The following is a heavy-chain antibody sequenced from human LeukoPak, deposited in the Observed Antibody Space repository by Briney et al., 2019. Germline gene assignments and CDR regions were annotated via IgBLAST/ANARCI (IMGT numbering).Heavy chain of an antibody. Sequence: SETLSLTCAVYGGSFSGYYWSWIRQPPGKGLEWIGEINHSGSTNYNPSLKSRVTISVDTSKNQFFLKLTSVTTADTAVYYCARAALVGATLFDWGQGTLVTVSS. V-gene: IGHV4-34*01. CDR3: ARAALVGATLFD. D-gene: IGHD1-26*01. J-gene: IGHJ4*02. CDR2: INHSGST. CDR1: GGSFSGYY.